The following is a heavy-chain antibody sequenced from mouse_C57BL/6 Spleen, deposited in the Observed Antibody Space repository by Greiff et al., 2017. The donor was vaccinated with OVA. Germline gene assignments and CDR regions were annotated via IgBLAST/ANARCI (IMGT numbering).Heavy chain of an antibody. V-gene: IGHV2-2*01. J-gene: IGHJ2*01. Sequence: VQVVESGPGLVQPSQSLSITCTVSGFSLTSYGVHWVRQSPGQGLEWLGVIWSGGSTDYNAAFISRLSISKDNSKSQVFFKMNSLQADDTAIYYCARNDDYDGRFDYWGQGTTLTVSS. CDR3: ARNDDYDGRFDY. CDR2: IWSGGST. D-gene: IGHD2-4*01. CDR1: GFSLTSYG.